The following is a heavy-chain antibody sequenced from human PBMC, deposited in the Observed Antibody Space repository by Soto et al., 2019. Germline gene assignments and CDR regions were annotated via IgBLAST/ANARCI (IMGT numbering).Heavy chain of an antibody. J-gene: IGHJ4*02. CDR1: GFTFSSYA. V-gene: IGHV3-64*04. CDR2: ISSNGGST. D-gene: IGHD5-18*01. Sequence: GGSLRLSCSASGFTFSSYAMHWVRQAPGKGLEYVSAISSNGGSTYYADSVKGRFTISRDNANNTVFLHMNSLRADDTAVYYCASGGYGLWLNDYWGQGTLVTVSS. CDR3: ASGGYGLWLNDY.